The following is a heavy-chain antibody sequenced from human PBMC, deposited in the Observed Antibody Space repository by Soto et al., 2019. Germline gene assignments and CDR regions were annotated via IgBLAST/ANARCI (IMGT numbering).Heavy chain of an antibody. CDR2: IYHTGTT. D-gene: IGHD3-22*01. Sequence: SETLSLTCTVSGGSINSADYSWTWIRQPPGKGLEWIGYIYHTGTTYYNMSLKSRVTISVDRSKNQFSLKLSSVTAADTAVYYCARGINYYDSSGDSWFDPWGQGTLVTVPS. CDR1: GGSINSADYS. CDR3: ARGINYYDSSGDSWFDP. V-gene: IGHV4-30-2*01. J-gene: IGHJ5*02.